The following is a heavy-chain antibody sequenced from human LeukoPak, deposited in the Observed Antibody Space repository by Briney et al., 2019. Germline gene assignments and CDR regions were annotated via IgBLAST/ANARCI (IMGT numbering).Heavy chain of an antibody. Sequence: GGSLRLSCAASGLTFNNYGMHWDRQAPGKGLEWVAVISYDGSTKYYADSVKGRFTISRDNSKNTLYLQMNSLRAEDTAVYYCAKGDEYNNGALGGMDVWGQGTTVTVSS. V-gene: IGHV3-30*18. CDR2: ISYDGSTK. D-gene: IGHD5-18*01. CDR1: GLTFNNYG. J-gene: IGHJ6*02. CDR3: AKGDEYNNGALGGMDV.